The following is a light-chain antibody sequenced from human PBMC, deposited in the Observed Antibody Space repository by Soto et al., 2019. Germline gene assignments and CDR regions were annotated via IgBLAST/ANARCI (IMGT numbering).Light chain of an antibody. CDR2: AAS. Sequence: DIQMTQSPSSLSASVGDRVTITCRTSQSISSYLNWYQQKPGKAPKRLIYAASGLQSGVPSRFSGSGSGTDFTLTISSLQPEDFATYYCQQSYSTPQITFGQGTRLEI. CDR3: QQSYSTPQIT. CDR1: QSISSY. J-gene: IGKJ5*01. V-gene: IGKV1-39*01.